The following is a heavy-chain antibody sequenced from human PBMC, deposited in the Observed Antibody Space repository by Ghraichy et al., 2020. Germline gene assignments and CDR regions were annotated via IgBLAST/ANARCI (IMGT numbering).Heavy chain of an antibody. CDR2: LDYSGGA. Sequence: SETLSLTCAVYNGSFSGFHWSWIRQSPRKGLEWIGELDYSGGATYNPSLGNRVDISVDTSKNKMSLNLRSMTDADTAMYYCARGSRKGVVGASLGYWGQGTLVTVSS. J-gene: IGHJ4*01. CDR3: ARGSRKGVVGASLGY. V-gene: IGHV4-34*01. CDR1: NGSFSGFH. D-gene: IGHD1-26*01.